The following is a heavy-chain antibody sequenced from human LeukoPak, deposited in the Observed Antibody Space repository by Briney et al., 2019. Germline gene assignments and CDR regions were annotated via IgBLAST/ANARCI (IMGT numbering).Heavy chain of an antibody. V-gene: IGHV4-39*01. J-gene: IGHJ4*02. CDR1: GGSISSNNYY. D-gene: IGHD3-22*01. CDR3: ARPGYYYDSSGYYYRDY. CDR2: IYNSGTT. Sequence: SETLSLTCTVSGGSISSNNYYWGWIRQPPGKGLEWIGSIYNSGTTYYNPSLKSRVTISVDTSKNQFSLKLSSVTAADTAVYYCARPGYYYDSSGYYYRDYWGQGTLVTVSS.